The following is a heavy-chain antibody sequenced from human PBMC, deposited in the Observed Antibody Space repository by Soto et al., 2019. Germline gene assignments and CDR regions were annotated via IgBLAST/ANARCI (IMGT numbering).Heavy chain of an antibody. V-gene: IGHV3-21*01. J-gene: IGHJ6*02. CDR3: ARAAYSSGWSTAYYYYYGMDV. CDR2: ISSSSSYI. CDR1: GFTFSSYS. D-gene: IGHD6-19*01. Sequence: EVQLVESGGGLVKPGGSLRLSCAASGFTFSSYSMNWVRQAPGKGLEWVSSISSSSSYIYYAVSVKGRFTISRDNAKNSLYLQMNSLRAEDTAVYYCARAAYSSGWSTAYYYYYGMDVWGQGTTVTVSS.